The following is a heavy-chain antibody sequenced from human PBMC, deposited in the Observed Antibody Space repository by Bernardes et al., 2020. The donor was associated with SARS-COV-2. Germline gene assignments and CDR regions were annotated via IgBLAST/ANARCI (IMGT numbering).Heavy chain of an antibody. V-gene: IGHV3-66*01. CDR2: IYSGGNT. D-gene: IGHD6-13*01. Sequence: GGSLRLSCAASGFTVSSNYMSWVRQAPGGLEWVSVIYSGGNTYYADSVKGRFTISRDNFKNTLYLQMNSLRAEDTAVYYCARDYPDPADWGQGTLVTVSS. CDR1: GFTVSSNY. J-gene: IGHJ4*02. CDR3: ARDYPDPAD.